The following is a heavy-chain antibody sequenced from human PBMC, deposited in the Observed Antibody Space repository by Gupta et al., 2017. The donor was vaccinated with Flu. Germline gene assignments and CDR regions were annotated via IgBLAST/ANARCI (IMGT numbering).Heavy chain of an antibody. Sequence: SSYDWGWIRQPPGKGLEWIGSIYYSGSTYYNPSLKSRVTISVDTSKNQFSLKLSSVTAADTAVYYCARHERVVRRRTTFDYWGQGTLVTVSS. CDR2: IYYSGST. J-gene: IGHJ4*02. CDR1: SSYD. V-gene: IGHV4-39*01. CDR3: ARHERVVRRRTTFDY. D-gene: IGHD3-3*01.